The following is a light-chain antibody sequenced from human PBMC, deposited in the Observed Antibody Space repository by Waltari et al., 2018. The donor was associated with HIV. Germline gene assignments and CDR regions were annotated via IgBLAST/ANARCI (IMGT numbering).Light chain of an antibody. J-gene: IGLJ2*01. Sequence: QSALTQPASVSGSPGPSITISCTGTSSDVGGYNYVSWYQQHPGKAPKLIIYEVSNRPSGVSNRFSGSKSGNTASLTISGLQAEDESNYYCSSYTSSDTVVFGGGTKLTVL. CDR2: EVS. CDR3: SSYTSSDTVV. V-gene: IGLV2-14*01. CDR1: SSDVGGYNY.